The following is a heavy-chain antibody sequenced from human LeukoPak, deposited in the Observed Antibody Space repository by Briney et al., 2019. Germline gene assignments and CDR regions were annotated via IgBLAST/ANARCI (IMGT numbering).Heavy chain of an antibody. V-gene: IGHV4-4*02. Sequence: PSETLSLTWAVSGGSISSSNWWSWVRQPPGKGLEWIGEIYHSGSTNYNPSLKSRVTISVDKSKNQFSLKLSSVTAADTAVYYCARDSYYDSSGYYSGYFQHWGQGTLVTVSS. CDR2: IYHSGST. D-gene: IGHD3-22*01. CDR3: ARDSYYDSSGYYSGYFQH. CDR1: GGSISSSNW. J-gene: IGHJ1*01.